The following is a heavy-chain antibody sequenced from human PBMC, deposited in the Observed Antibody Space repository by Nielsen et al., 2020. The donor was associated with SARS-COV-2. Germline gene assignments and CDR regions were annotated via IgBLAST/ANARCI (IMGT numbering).Heavy chain of an antibody. J-gene: IGHJ6*02. V-gene: IGHV1-2*05. CDR2: INPYSGDA. Sequence: ASVKVSCKASGYSFTSYGISWVRQARGQGLEWMGRINPYSGDANYAQNFQGRVTMTRDTSISTAFMELSGLSSDDMVVYYCAREGKLTGPNYGMDVWGQGTTVTVSS. CDR3: AREGKLTGPNYGMDV. D-gene: IGHD1-14*01. CDR1: GYSFTSYG.